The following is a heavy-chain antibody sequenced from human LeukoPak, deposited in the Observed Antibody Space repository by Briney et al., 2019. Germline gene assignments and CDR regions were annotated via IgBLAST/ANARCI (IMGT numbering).Heavy chain of an antibody. J-gene: IGHJ3*02. V-gene: IGHV3-30*18. Sequence: GSLRLSCAASGFTFSSYGMHWVRRAPGKGLEWVAVISYDGSNKYYADSVKGRFTISRDNSKNTLYLQMNSLRAEDTAVYYCANGHYYDSSGYYAAFDIWGQGTMVTVSS. CDR2: ISYDGSNK. CDR3: ANGHYYDSSGYYAAFDI. CDR1: GFTFSSYG. D-gene: IGHD3-22*01.